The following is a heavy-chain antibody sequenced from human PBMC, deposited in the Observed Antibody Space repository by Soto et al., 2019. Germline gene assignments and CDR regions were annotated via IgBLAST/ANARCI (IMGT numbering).Heavy chain of an antibody. CDR1: GASISSYY. CDR2: IYYSGST. V-gene: IGHV4-59*08. Sequence: SETLSLTCTVSGASISSYYCSWIRQPPGKGLEWIGYIYYSGSTNYNPSLKSRVTISVDTSKNQFSLKLSSVTAADTAVYYCARQEGEVYDVDIVATIKGTAFDIWGQGTMVTVSS. J-gene: IGHJ3*02. D-gene: IGHD5-12*01. CDR3: ARQEGEVYDVDIVATIKGTAFDI.